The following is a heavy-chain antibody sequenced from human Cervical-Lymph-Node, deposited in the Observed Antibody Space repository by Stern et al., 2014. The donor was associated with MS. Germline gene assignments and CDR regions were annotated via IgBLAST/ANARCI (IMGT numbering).Heavy chain of an antibody. V-gene: IGHV4-59*01. Sequence: QVQLVESGPGLVKPSETLSLTCSVSGGSLSGYFWTRIRQPPGKGPEWLGNIYSSGATHYNPSLKSRVTISIDMSENQFSLKLSAMTAADTAVYFCARDLGYCSSPTCYGPGYWGLGTLVSVSS. CDR1: GGSLSGYF. CDR2: IYSSGAT. CDR3: ARDLGYCSSPTCYGPGY. D-gene: IGHD2-2*03. J-gene: IGHJ4*02.